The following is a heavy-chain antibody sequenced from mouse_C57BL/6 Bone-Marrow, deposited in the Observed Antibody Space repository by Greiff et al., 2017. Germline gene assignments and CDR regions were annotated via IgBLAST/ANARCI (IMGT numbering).Heavy chain of an antibody. CDR2: ISSGSSTI. CDR1: GFTCSDYG. Sequence: DVKLVESGGGLVKPGGSLKLCCAASGFTCSDYGMHWVRQAPEKGLEWVAYISSGSSTIYYADTVKGRFTISRDNDKNTLFLQMPSLRSEDSAMYYCAREAITVLSFDYCGQGTTPTVSS. D-gene: IGHD1-1*01. CDR3: AREAITVLSFDY. J-gene: IGHJ2*01. V-gene: IGHV5-17*01.